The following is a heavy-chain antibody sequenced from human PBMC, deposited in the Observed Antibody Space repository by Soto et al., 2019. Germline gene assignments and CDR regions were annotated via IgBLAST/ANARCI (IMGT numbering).Heavy chain of an antibody. CDR1: GGSISSYY. CDR3: CRRAPEGFDP. V-gene: IGHV4-59*04. CDR2: IDYTGTT. J-gene: IGHJ5*02. Sequence: SETLSLTCTVSGGSISSYYWSWIRQSPGKGLEWIGSIDYTGTTYNNPSLKSRVTMSVDTSKNHFSLKVDSVTAADTALYYCCRRAPEGFDPWGQGTLVTVSS.